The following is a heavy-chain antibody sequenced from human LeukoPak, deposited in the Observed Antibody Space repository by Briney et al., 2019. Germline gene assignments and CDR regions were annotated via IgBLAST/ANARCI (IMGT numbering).Heavy chain of an antibody. CDR2: IYYSGST. CDR1: GGSISSYY. V-gene: IGHV4-59*01. Sequence: PSETLSLTCTVAGGSISSYYWSWIRQPPGKGLEWIGYIYYSGSTNYNPSLKSRVTISVDTSKNQFSLKLSSVTAADTAVYYCARGVVAYFDSAVRLGNPFDIWGQGTMVTVSS. J-gene: IGHJ3*02. D-gene: IGHD3-9*01. CDR3: ARGVVAYFDSAVRLGNPFDI.